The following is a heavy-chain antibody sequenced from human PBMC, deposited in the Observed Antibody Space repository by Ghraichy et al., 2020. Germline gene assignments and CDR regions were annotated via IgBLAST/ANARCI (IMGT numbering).Heavy chain of an antibody. Sequence: SETLSLTCTVSGGSISSYYWSWIRQPAGKGLEWIGRIYTSGSTNYNPSLKSRVTMSVDTSKNQFSLKLSSVTAADTAVYYCARVVSYYGSGHVDYWGQGTLVTVSS. J-gene: IGHJ4*02. CDR2: IYTSGST. V-gene: IGHV4-4*07. CDR1: GGSISSYY. D-gene: IGHD3-10*01. CDR3: ARVVSYYGSGHVDY.